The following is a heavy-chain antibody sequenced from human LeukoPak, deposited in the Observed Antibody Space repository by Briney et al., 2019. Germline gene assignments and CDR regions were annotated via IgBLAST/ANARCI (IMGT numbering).Heavy chain of an antibody. V-gene: IGHV3-48*03. CDR3: ARGMRLVRGLMFDY. Sequence: GGSLRLSCAASGFTFSSFEMSWVRQAPGTGLEWISYISSSGSTMYYADSVKGHFTTSRDNVKNSLYLQMNSLRAEDTAVYYCARGMRLVRGLMFDYWGQGTLVTVSS. J-gene: IGHJ4*02. D-gene: IGHD3-10*01. CDR1: GFTFSSFE. CDR2: ISSSGSTM.